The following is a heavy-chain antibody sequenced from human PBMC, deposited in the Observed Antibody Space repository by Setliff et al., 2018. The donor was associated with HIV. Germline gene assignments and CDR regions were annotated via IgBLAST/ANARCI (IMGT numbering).Heavy chain of an antibody. CDR2: VIPVLGEP. CDR3: GRGVLYGLSEY. D-gene: IGHD3-10*01. J-gene: IGHJ4*02. Sequence: GASVKVSCKASGDIPRHYGFNWVRQAPGQGLEWVGSVIPVLGEPHYAQRFQGRVTITADRSSNTAYMEIMSLRSDDTATYYCGRGVLYGLSEYWGPGSLVTVSS. CDR1: GDIPRHYG. V-gene: IGHV1-69*04.